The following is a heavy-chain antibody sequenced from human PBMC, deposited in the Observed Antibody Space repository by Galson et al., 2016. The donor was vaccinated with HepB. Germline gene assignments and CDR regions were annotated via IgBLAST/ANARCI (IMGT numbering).Heavy chain of an antibody. V-gene: IGHV1-18*01. CDR3: ARGAGAVPGSPFFY. CDR2: IGAHSGNR. D-gene: IGHD6-19*01. CDR1: GYTFTNFG. Sequence: SVKVSCKASGYTFTNFGITWVRQAPGQGLEWMGWIGAHSGNRNYAQKFQGRVTMTTDTTTSTGYMELSSLRSDDTAVYYCARGAGAVPGSPFFYWGQGTLGTGSS. J-gene: IGHJ4*02.